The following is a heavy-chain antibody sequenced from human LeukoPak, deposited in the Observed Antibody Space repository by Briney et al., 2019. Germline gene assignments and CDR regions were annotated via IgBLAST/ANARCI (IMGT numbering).Heavy chain of an antibody. V-gene: IGHV4-38-2*02. CDR1: GYSISSGYY. CDR2: ILHSGST. J-gene: IGHJ5*02. D-gene: IGHD3-22*01. CDR3: AREEVYDSSGRGWFDP. Sequence: SETLSLTCTVSGYSISSGYYWGWIRQPPGKGLEWIGSILHSGSTYYNPSLKSRVTISADTSKNQFSLKLSSVTAADTAVYYCAREEVYDSSGRGWFDPWGQGTLVTVSS.